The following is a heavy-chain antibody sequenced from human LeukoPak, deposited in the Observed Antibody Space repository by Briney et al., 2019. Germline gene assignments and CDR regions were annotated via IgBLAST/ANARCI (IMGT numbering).Heavy chain of an antibody. CDR1: GFTFSSYC. D-gene: IGHD5-24*01. J-gene: IGHJ4*02. Sequence: PGRSLRLSCAAAGFTFSSYCTHLVRQAPGERLEWGAVIWYDGSHKYYPDSVKGRFTISRDNSKNTCYLQMNSLRAEDTAVYYCARDGGVGDGYNYFDNWGQGTLVTVSS. CDR3: ARDGGVGDGYNYFDN. V-gene: IGHV3-33*01. CDR2: IWYDGSHK.